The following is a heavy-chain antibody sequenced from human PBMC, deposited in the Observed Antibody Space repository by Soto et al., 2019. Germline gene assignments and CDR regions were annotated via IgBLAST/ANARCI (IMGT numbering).Heavy chain of an antibody. CDR3: AHAQGPVFVEGDWFDP. D-gene: IGHD3-16*02. J-gene: IGHJ5*02. CDR1: GFSLSTSGVG. V-gene: IGHV2-5*02. Sequence: QITLKESGPTLVKPTQTLTLTCTFSGFSLSTSGVGVGWIRQPPGKALECLALIYWDDDKRYSPSLKSRLTITKDTSKNQVVLTMTNMDAVDTATYYCAHAQGPVFVEGDWFDPWGQGTLVTVSS. CDR2: IYWDDDK.